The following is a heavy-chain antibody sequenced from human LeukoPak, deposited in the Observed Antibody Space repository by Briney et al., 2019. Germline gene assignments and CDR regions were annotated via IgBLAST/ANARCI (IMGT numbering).Heavy chain of an antibody. CDR3: AKVKTYSYSGLDY. CDR2: IPYDGSNK. Sequence: GRSLRLSCAASGFTFSSYGMHWVRQAPGKGLEWVAVIPYDGSNKYYADSVKGRFTISRDNSKNTLYLQMNSLRAEDTAVYYCAKVKTYSYSGLDYWGQGTLVTVSS. CDR1: GFTFSSYG. V-gene: IGHV3-30*18. D-gene: IGHD2-15*01. J-gene: IGHJ4*02.